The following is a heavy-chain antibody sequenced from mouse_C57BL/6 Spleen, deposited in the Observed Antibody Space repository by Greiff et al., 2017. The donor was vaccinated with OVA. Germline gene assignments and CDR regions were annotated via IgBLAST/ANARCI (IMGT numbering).Heavy chain of an antibody. CDR2: IYPNNGGN. Sequence: VQLQQSGPELVKPGASVKMSCKASGYTFTDYYMHWLKPSHGKSLEWIGYIYPNNGGNGYNQKFKCKATLTVDKSSSPAYMELRSLTSEDSAVYYCARSYYDYDRAWFAYWGQGTLVTVSA. J-gene: IGHJ3*01. CDR3: ARSYYDYDRAWFAY. D-gene: IGHD2-4*01. CDR1: GYTFTDYY. V-gene: IGHV1-34*01.